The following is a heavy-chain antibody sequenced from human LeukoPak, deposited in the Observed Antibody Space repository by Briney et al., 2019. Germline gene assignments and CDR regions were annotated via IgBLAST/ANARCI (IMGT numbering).Heavy chain of an antibody. CDR2: ISYDGSNK. D-gene: IGHD2-8*01. J-gene: IGHJ5*02. Sequence: GGSLRLSCAASGFSVGSTYMTWVRQAPGKGLEWVAVISYDGSNKYYADSVKGRFTISRDNSKNTLYLQMNSLRAEDTAVYYCAKDGEIYCTNGVCFSWFDPWGQGTLVTVSS. V-gene: IGHV3-30*18. CDR1: GFSVGSTY. CDR3: AKDGEIYCTNGVCFSWFDP.